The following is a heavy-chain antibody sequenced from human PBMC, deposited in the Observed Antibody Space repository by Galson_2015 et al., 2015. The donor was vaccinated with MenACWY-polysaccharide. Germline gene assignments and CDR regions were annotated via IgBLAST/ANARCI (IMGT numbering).Heavy chain of an antibody. V-gene: IGHV3-74*01. CDR3: ARGAYYFDS. CDR1: GFSLNSYW. CDR2: INSDGSST. Sequence: SLRLSCAASGFSLNSYWMHWVRQAPGKGLVWVSRINSDGSSTAYADSVKGRFTISRDNAKNTLYLQMNSLRVEDTAVYYCARGAYYFDSWGQGTLITVSS. J-gene: IGHJ4*02.